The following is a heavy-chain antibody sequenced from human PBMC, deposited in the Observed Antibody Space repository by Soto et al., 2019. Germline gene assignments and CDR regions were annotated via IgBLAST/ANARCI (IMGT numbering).Heavy chain of an antibody. V-gene: IGHV6-1*01. CDR3: ARVRIPAAPEDNYYGMDV. J-gene: IGHJ6*02. Sequence: SQTLSLTCAISGDSVSSNSAAWNWIRQSPSRGLEWLGRTYYRSKWYNDYAVSVKSRITINPDTSKTQFSLQLNSVTPEDTAVYYCARVRIPAAPEDNYYGMDVWGQGTTVTVSS. CDR1: GDSVSSNSAA. D-gene: IGHD2-2*01. CDR2: TYYRSKWYN.